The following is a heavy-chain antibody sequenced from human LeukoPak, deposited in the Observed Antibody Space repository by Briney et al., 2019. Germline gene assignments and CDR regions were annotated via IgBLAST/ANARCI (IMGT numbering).Heavy chain of an antibody. V-gene: IGHV4-4*07. CDR3: ARESWGIALAPFDP. J-gene: IGHJ5*02. CDR2: VYSSGST. Sequence: PSETLSLTCTVSGGSMSTYYWSWIRQPAGKGLEWIGHVYSSGSTNYNPSLKSRLTMSGDTSKNQFSLKHTSVTAADTAVYYCARESWGIALAPFDPWGQGTLVTVSS. D-gene: IGHD6-19*01. CDR1: GGSMSTYY.